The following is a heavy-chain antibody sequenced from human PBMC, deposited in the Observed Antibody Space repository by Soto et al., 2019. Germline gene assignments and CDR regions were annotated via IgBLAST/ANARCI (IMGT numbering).Heavy chain of an antibody. CDR2: IHSGGTT. D-gene: IGHD3-10*01. CDR3: ARLLTPAFGRDYFDH. J-gene: IGHJ4*02. Sequence: QLQLQESGPGLVKPSETLSLACTVAGGFISSSSSYWGWIRQSPGKGLEWIANIHSGGTTYYNSSLESRVIISVDTSKGQFSRWVSSVTAADTAVYYCARLLTPAFGRDYFDHWGQGTLVIVSS. CDR1: GGFISSSSSY. V-gene: IGHV4-39*01.